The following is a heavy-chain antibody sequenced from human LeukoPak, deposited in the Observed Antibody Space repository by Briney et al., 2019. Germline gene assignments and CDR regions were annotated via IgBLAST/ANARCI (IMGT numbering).Heavy chain of an antibody. J-gene: IGHJ5*02. D-gene: IGHD1-26*01. V-gene: IGHV1-2*02. CDR3: ARGGSYSHYNWFDP. CDR2: INPNSGGT. CDR1: GYTFTGYY. Sequence: ASVKVSCKASGYTFTGYYMHWVRQAPGQGLEWMGWINPNSGGTNYAQKFQGKATMTRDTSISTAYMELSRLRSDDTAVYYCARGGSYSHYNWFDPWGQGALVTVSS.